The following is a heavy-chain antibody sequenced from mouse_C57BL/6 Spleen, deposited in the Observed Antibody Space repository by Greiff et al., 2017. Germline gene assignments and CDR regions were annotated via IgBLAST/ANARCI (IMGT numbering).Heavy chain of an antibody. CDR1: GYSITSGYD. J-gene: IGHJ2*01. V-gene: IGHV3-1*01. Sequence: EVQLQQSGPGMVKPSQSLSLTCTVTGYSITSGYDWHWIRHFPGNKLEWMGYISYSGSTNYNPSLKSRISITHDTSKNHFFLKLNSVTTEDTATYYCARQNDGYYGYYFDYWGQGTTLTVSS. CDR2: ISYSGST. CDR3: ARQNDGYYGYYFDY. D-gene: IGHD2-3*01.